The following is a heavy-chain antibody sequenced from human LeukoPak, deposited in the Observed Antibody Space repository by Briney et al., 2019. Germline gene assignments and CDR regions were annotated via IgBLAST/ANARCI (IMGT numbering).Heavy chain of an antibody. J-gene: IGHJ4*02. V-gene: IGHV4-34*01. CDR3: ARDSVETAMATDY. Sequence: SETLSLTCAVYGGSFSDYYWSWIRQPPGKGLEWIGEINHTGSTNYNPSLKSRVTISVDTSKNQFSLKLSSVTAADTAVYYCARDSVETAMATDYWGQGTLVTVSS. CDR1: GGSFSDYY. D-gene: IGHD5-18*01. CDR2: INHTGST.